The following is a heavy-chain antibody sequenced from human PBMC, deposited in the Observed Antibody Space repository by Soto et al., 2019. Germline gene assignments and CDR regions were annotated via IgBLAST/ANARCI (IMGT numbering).Heavy chain of an antibody. J-gene: IGHJ6*02. CDR2: INHSGST. CDR3: ARVGGSYFYYYYGMDV. D-gene: IGHD1-26*01. V-gene: IGHV4-34*01. CDR1: GGSFSGYY. Sequence: PSETLSLTCAVYGGSFSGYYWSWIRQPPGKGLEWIGEINHSGSTNYNPSLKSRVTISVDTSKNQFSLKLSSVTAADTAVYYCARVGGSYFYYYYGMDVWGQGTTVNVSS.